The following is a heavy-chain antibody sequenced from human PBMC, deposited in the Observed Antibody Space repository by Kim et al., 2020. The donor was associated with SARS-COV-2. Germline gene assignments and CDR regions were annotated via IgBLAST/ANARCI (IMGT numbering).Heavy chain of an antibody. CDR3: ARGASRSTTRNFDL. CDR2: INHSGST. V-gene: IGHV4-34*01. J-gene: IGHJ2*01. Sequence: SETLSLTCAVYGGSFSGYYWSWIRQPPGKGLEWIGEINHSGSTNYNPSLKSRVTISVDTSKNQFSLKLSSVTAADTAVYYCARGASRSTTRNFDLWGRGTLVTVSS. CDR1: GGSFSGYY. D-gene: IGHD2-2*01.